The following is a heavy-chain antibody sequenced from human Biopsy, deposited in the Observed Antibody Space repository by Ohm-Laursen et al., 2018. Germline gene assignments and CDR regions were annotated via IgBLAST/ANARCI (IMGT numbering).Heavy chain of an antibody. CDR3: ARVPAYPSIDGYYGLDL. D-gene: IGHD3-9*01. CDR1: GYTFAGYY. V-gene: IGHV1-2*02. Sequence: ASVKVSCNASGYTFAGYYLPWVRQAPGHGLEWMGWINPNSGNANYAQSFHGRLTVTRDTSISTAYMELTSLTFDDTAIYYCARVPAYPSIDGYYGLDLWGQGTTVIVSS. CDR2: INPNSGNA. J-gene: IGHJ6*02.